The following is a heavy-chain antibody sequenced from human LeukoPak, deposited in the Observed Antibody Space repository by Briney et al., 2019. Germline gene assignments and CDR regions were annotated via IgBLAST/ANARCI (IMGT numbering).Heavy chain of an antibody. CDR2: ISYDGSNK. CDR1: GFTFSSYE. Sequence: GGSLRLSCAAPGFTFSSYEMNWVRQAPGKGLEWVAVISYDGSNKYYADSVKGRFTISGDNSKNTLYLQMNSLRDEDTAVYYCARDGHFDYWGQGTLVTVSS. V-gene: IGHV3-30*03. CDR3: ARDGHFDY. J-gene: IGHJ4*02.